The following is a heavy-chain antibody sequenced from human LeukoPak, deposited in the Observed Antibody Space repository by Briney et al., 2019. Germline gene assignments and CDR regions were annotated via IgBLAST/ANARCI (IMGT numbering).Heavy chain of an antibody. CDR3: ARRAGDYSHPYDY. CDR1: GFTFSSYG. J-gene: IGHJ4*02. D-gene: IGHD3-22*01. CDR2: ISGSGGST. V-gene: IGHV3-23*01. Sequence: GGSLRLSCAASGFTFSSYGMSWVRQAPGKGLEWVSAISGSGGSTYYADSVKGRFTISRDNSRNTVHLQMNSLRAEDTAMYYCARRAGDYSHPYDYWGQGTLVTVSS.